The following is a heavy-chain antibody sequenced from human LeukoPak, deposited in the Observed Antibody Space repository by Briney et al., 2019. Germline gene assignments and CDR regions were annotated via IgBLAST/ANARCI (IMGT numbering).Heavy chain of an antibody. J-gene: IGHJ4*02. V-gene: IGHV1-69*04. D-gene: IGHD5-12*01. Sequence: ASVKVSCKASGYTFTSYAISWVRQAPGQGLEWMGRIIPILGIANYAQKFQGRVTITADKSTSTAYMELSSLRSEDTAVYYCARERAYSGYDLYDYWGQGTLVTVSS. CDR3: ARERAYSGYDLYDY. CDR2: IIPILGIA. CDR1: GYTFTSYA.